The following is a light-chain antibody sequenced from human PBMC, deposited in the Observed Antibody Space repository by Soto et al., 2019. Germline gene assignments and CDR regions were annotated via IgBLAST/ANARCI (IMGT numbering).Light chain of an antibody. V-gene: IGKV1-27*01. CDR3: QKYNSGPLT. CDR1: QGIGAY. CDR2: RAS. Sequence: GDRVTITCRASQGIGAYLAWCQQKTGKVPKLLIYRASALQSGVPSRFSGSGSGTDFTLTISSLQPEDIATYYCQKYNSGPLTFGGGTKVDIK. J-gene: IGKJ4*01.